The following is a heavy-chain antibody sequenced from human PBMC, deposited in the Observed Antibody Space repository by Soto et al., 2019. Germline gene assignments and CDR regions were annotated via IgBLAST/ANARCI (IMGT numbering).Heavy chain of an antibody. V-gene: IGHV4-31*03. CDR1: GGSISSGGYY. CDR3: ASILEVFWSGYRNVDS. CDR2: IYYSGST. Sequence: QVQLQESGPGLVKPSQTLSLTCTVSGGSISSGGYYWSWIRQHPGKGLEWIGYIYYSGSTYYNPSLKSRVTISETTSKNQSSRKLGFVTAADRPVYYCASILEVFWSGYRNVDSGGQGTLATVSS. D-gene: IGHD3-3*01. J-gene: IGHJ4*02.